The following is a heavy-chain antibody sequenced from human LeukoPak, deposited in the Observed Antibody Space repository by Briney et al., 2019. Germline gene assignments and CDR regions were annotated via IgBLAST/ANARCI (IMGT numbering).Heavy chain of an antibody. CDR1: GGSISSSSYY. J-gene: IGHJ5*02. D-gene: IGHD4-17*01. Sequence: SETLSLTCTVSGGSISSSSYYWGWIRQPPGKGLEWIGSIYYSGSTYYNPSLKSRVTISVDTSKNQFSLKLSSVTAADTAVYYCVRGTVTTRRLFDPWGQGTLVTVSS. CDR3: VRGTVTTRRLFDP. CDR2: IYYSGST. V-gene: IGHV4-39*07.